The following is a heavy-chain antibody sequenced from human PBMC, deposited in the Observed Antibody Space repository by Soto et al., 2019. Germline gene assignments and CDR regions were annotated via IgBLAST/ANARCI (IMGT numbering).Heavy chain of an antibody. CDR2: IYYSGIT. D-gene: IGHD2-8*02. CDR1: GGSISSYY. Sequence: XETLSLTCTVSGGSISSYYLSWIRQPPGKGLEWIGYIYYSGITDYNPSLKSRVTISVDTSKSQFSLKLSSVTAADTAVYYCARGGGVYYFDYWGQGTLVTVSS. V-gene: IGHV4-59*01. J-gene: IGHJ4*02. CDR3: ARGGGVYYFDY.